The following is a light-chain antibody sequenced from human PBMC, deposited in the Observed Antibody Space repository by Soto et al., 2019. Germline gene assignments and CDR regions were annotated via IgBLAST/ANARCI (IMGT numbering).Light chain of an antibody. CDR2: DAS. CDR3: QQYNSYWWT. CDR1: QSISSW. J-gene: IGKJ1*01. Sequence: DIQMTQSPSTLSASVGDRVTITCRACQSISSWLAWYQQKPGKAPKLLIYDASSLESGVPSRFSGRGSGTEFTLTISSLQPDDFATYYCQQYNSYWWTFGQGTKVEIK. V-gene: IGKV1-5*01.